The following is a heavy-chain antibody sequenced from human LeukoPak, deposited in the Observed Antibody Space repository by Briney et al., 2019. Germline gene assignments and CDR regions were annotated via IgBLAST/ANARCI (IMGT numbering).Heavy chain of an antibody. CDR3: AGTYSSGWGTIDY. CDR2: IYYSGST. Sequence: SETLSLTCTVSGGSISSSSYYWGWIRQPPGKGLEWIGYIYYSGSTNYNPSLKSRVTISVDTSKNQFSLKLSSVTAADTAVYYCAGTYSSGWGTIDYWGQGTLVTVSS. CDR1: GGSISSSSYY. V-gene: IGHV4-61*05. D-gene: IGHD6-19*01. J-gene: IGHJ4*02.